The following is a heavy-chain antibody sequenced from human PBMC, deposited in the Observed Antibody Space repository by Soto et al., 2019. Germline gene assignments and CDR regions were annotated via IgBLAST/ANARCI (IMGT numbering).Heavy chain of an antibody. J-gene: IGHJ5*02. CDR1: GDSISSYY. D-gene: IGHD3-10*01. Sequence: PSETLSLTCTVSGDSISSYYWSWIRHPPVKGLEWIGYIYYSGSTNYNPSLKSRVTISVDTTKNQFSLKLSSVTAADTAVYYCAGGRITTVRGVCIASFERWGQGTMVTVSS. CDR3: AGGRITTVRGVCIASFER. CDR2: IYYSGST. V-gene: IGHV4-59*01.